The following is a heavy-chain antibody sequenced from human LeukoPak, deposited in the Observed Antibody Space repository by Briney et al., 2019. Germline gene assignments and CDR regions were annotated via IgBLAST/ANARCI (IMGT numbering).Heavy chain of an antibody. J-gene: IGHJ6*02. CDR2: ISSSSSYI. D-gene: IGHD3-3*01. CDR1: GFTFSSYS. Sequence: MTGGSLRLSCAASGFTFSSYSMNWVRQAPGKGLEWVSSISSSSSYIYYADSVKGRFTISRDNAKNSLYLQMNSLRAEDTAVYYCARVPSEDRITIFGVVNYGMDVWGQGTTVTVSS. V-gene: IGHV3-21*01. CDR3: ARVPSEDRITIFGVVNYGMDV.